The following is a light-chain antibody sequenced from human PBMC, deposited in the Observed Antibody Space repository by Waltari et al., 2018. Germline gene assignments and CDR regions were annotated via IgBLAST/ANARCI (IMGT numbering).Light chain of an antibody. CDR3: QSFDRGLVGVV. CDR2: GNP. J-gene: IGLJ3*02. CDR1: DSNIGSGYG. Sequence: QSVLTQPPSVSGAPGQGVTISCTGGDSNIGSGYGVQWYPQNPGTAPRLRIYGNPNRPSGLPARVSGFQSGTSASLAITGLQGDDEADYYCQSFDRGLVGVVFGGGTKLTVL. V-gene: IGLV1-40*01.